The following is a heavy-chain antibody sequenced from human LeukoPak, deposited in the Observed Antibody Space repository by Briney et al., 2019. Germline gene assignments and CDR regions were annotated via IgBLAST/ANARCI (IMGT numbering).Heavy chain of an antibody. CDR2: IYPGDSDT. Sequence: GESLKISCKGSGYSFTAYWIGWVRQLPGKGLEWMGIIYPGDSDTRYSPSFQGQVTISADKSISTAYLQWSSLKVSDTAMYFCASGYNYALTYWGQGTLVTVSS. CDR3: ASGYNYALTY. J-gene: IGHJ4*02. V-gene: IGHV5-51*01. CDR1: GYSFTAYW. D-gene: IGHD5-18*01.